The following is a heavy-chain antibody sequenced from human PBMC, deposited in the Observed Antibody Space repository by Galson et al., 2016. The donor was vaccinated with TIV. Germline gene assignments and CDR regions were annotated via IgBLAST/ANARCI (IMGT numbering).Heavy chain of an antibody. J-gene: IGHJ4*02. CDR3: AREGAHNWGLFTNAVDI. V-gene: IGHV6-1*01. D-gene: IGHD7-27*01. CDR1: GDSVSSNNAA. Sequence: CAISGDSVSSNNAAWNWIRQSPSRGLEWLGRTYYRSKWYNQYAVSVKSRITINPDTSKNQFPLQLNSVTPDDTAVYYCAREGAHNWGLFTNAVDIWGQGTLVTVSS. CDR2: TYYRSKWYN.